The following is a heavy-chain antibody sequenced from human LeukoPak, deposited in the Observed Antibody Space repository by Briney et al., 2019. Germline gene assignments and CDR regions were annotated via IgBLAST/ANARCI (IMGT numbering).Heavy chain of an antibody. Sequence: GGSLRLSCAASGFTFSSYSMDWVRQAPGKGLEWVSSISSSSSYIYYADSVKGRLTISRDNAKNSLYLQMNSLRAEDTAVYYCASWGSSGWYEYYFDYWGQGTLVTVSS. D-gene: IGHD6-19*01. CDR3: ASWGSSGWYEYYFDY. J-gene: IGHJ4*02. CDR2: ISSSSSYI. CDR1: GFTFSSYS. V-gene: IGHV3-21*01.